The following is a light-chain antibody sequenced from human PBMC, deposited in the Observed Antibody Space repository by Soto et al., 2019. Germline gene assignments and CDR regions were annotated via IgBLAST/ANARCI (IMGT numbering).Light chain of an antibody. CDR3: LQDYNYPLT. CDR1: QGIRND. V-gene: IGKV1-6*01. CDR2: AAS. J-gene: IGKJ4*01. Sequence: AIQMTQSPSSLSASVGDRVTITCRASQGIRNDLGWYQQKPGKAPKLLTYAASSLQSGIPSRFSGSGSGTDFTLTISSLQPEDFATYYCLQDYNYPLTFGGGTKVEIK.